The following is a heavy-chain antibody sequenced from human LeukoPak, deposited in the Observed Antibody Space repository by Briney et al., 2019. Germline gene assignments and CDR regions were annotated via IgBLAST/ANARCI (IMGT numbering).Heavy chain of an antibody. Sequence: PSETLSLTCTVSSASISTYYWIWIRQPPWKWLDWIGSIYYSGSTYYNPSLRSRVTISVDTSKNQFYLKVSCVTAADTAVYYCVRGVGGEYFYFDRWGQGALVTVSA. D-gene: IGHD1-26*01. J-gene: IGHJ4*02. CDR2: IYYSGST. CDR3: VRGVGGEYFYFDR. V-gene: IGHV4-39*07. CDR1: SASISTYY.